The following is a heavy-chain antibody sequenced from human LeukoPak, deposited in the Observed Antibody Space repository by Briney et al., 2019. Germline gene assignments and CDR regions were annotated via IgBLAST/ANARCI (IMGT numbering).Heavy chain of an antibody. D-gene: IGHD6-13*01. Sequence: SETLSLTCAVYGGSFSGYYWSWIRQPPGKGLEWIGEINHSGSTNYNPSLKSRVTISVDTSKNQFSLKLSSVTAADTAVYYCASRESIAAAEFDYWGQGTLVTVSS. CDR3: ASRESIAAAEFDY. V-gene: IGHV4-34*01. CDR2: INHSGST. J-gene: IGHJ4*02. CDR1: GGSFSGYY.